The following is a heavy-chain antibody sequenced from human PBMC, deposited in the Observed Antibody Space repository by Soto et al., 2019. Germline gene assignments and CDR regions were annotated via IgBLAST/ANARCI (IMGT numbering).Heavy chain of an antibody. CDR2: ISSDGSNK. V-gene: IGHV3-30*18. CDR1: GFTFSSYG. D-gene: IGHD2-2*01. CDR3: AKDRCIVVVPALMGYFDY. J-gene: IGHJ4*02. Sequence: QVQLVESGGGVVQTGRSLRLSCAASGFTFSSYGMHWVRQAPGKGLEWVEVISSDGSNKYDADSGMGRFTISRDNSKNPRYRQINSLRAEATAVYYLAKDRCIVVVPALMGYFDYWGQETMVTVSS.